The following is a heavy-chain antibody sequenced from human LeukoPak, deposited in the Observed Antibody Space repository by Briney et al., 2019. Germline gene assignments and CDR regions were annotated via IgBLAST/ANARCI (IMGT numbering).Heavy chain of an antibody. CDR2: ISGTGDTT. CDR1: GFTFSNFA. V-gene: IGHV3-23*01. CDR3: AKGVRSYESGDYGDS. D-gene: IGHD3-22*01. J-gene: IGHJ4*02. Sequence: GGSLRLPCAASGFTFSNFAMCWVRQAPGKGLDWVSDISGTGDTTYYADSVKGRFTISRDNSKNTLFLQMNSLSVEDTAVYYCAKGVRSYESGDYGDSWGKGILVTVSS.